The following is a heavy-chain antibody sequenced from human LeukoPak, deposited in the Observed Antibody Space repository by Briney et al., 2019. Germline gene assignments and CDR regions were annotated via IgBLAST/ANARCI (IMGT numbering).Heavy chain of an antibody. CDR2: TYYRSTWYN. CDR3: AEGVTAIHH. D-gene: IGHD2-21*02. CDR1: GDTVSSNSAA. V-gene: IGHV6-1*01. J-gene: IGHJ5*02. Sequence: SQTLSLTCAMSGDTVSSNSAAWNWIRQSPSRGLEWLGRTYYRSTWYNDYGVSLKSRITINPDTSKNQFSLQVNSVTPVDTTVYYCAEGVTAIHHWGRGTLVTVPS.